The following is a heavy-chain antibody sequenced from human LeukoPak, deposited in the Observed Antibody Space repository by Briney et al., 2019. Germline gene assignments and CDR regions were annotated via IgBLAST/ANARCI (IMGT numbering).Heavy chain of an antibody. CDR3: AREFATGD. D-gene: IGHD1-14*01. V-gene: IGHV3-74*03. Sequence: VGSLRLSCAASEFTFSTFWMHWVRQAPGKGLVWVSGINGDGSRAEYADSVKGRFTISRDNAKNTLYLQMNSLRGEDTAVYYCAREFATGDWGQGTLVTVSS. J-gene: IGHJ4*02. CDR1: EFTFSTFW. CDR2: INGDGSRA.